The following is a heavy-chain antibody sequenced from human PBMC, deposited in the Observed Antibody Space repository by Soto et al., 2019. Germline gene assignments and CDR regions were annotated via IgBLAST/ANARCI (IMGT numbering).Heavy chain of an antibody. Sequence: SQTLSLTCALSVDSVASNIAAWDWIRQSPSRGLEGLGRTYYRSKWNTAYAVSVRSRITINPDTSENQFTLQLISMTPEDTAVYYCARYFGGPRDSWGQGTLVTVSS. CDR1: VDSVASNIAA. CDR2: TYYRSKWNT. J-gene: IGHJ4*02. CDR3: ARYFGGPRDS. D-gene: IGHD3-16*01. V-gene: IGHV6-1*01.